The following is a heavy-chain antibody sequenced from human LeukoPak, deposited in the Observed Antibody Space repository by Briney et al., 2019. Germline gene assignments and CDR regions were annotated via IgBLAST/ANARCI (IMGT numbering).Heavy chain of an antibody. CDR1: GGTFSSYA. Sequence: SVKVSCKASGGTFSSYAISWVRRAPGQGLEWLGGIIPIFGTANYAQKFQGRVTITADKSTSTAYMELSSLRSEDTAVYYCARKVPNDSSGYYYRGQFDPWGQGTLVTVSS. CDR2: IIPIFGTA. D-gene: IGHD3-22*01. J-gene: IGHJ5*02. V-gene: IGHV1-69*06. CDR3: ARKVPNDSSGYYYRGQFDP.